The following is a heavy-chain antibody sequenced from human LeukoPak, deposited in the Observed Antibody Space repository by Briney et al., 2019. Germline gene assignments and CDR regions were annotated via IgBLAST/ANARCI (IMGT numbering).Heavy chain of an antibody. CDR3: ASRSVIQTMSKNDY. J-gene: IGHJ4*02. V-gene: IGHV1-69*04. CDR2: IIPILGIA. CDR1: GGTFSSYA. Sequence: VASVKVSCKASGGTFSSYAISWVRQAPGQGLEWMGRIIPILGIANYAQKFQGRVTITADKSTSTAYMELSSLRSEDTAVYYCASRSVIQTMSKNDYWGQGTLVTVSS. D-gene: IGHD3-22*01.